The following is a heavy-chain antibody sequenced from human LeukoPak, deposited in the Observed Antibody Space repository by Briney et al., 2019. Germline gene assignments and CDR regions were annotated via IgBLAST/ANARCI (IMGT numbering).Heavy chain of an antibody. CDR2: ISSIRSDI. V-gene: IGHV3-21*01. CDR3: ARRLASGWYGMDV. D-gene: IGHD6-19*01. J-gene: IGHJ6*02. CDR1: GFTFSSYA. Sequence: GGSLRLSCAASGFTFSSYAMNGARQAPGKGREWGSSISSIRSDIFYTNSVKGRFTISQDNAKNSRYLQINSLRAQEAPVYYCARRLASGWYGMDVWGQGTTVTVSS.